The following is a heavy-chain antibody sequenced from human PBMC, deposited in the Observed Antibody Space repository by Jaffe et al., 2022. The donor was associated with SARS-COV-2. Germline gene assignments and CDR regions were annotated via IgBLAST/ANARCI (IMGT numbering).Heavy chain of an antibody. CDR1: GFGLISYA. CDR2: ITVYNGDT. Sequence: QVQLVQSGPEVKKPGASVKVSCRASGFGLISYAIGWVRQAPGQGLEWMGWITVYNGDTNYAQKFQGRVTLTTDTSTDTAFLELRSLRSDDTAVYYCARLPWDMDAFDLWGQGTVVTVSS. CDR3: ARLPWDMDAFDL. V-gene: IGHV1-18*01. D-gene: IGHD1-26*01. J-gene: IGHJ3*01.